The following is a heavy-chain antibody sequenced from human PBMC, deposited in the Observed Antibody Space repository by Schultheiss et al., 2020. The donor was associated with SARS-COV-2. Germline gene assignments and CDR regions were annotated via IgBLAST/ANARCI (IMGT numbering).Heavy chain of an antibody. CDR1: GGSISSGGYY. CDR3: ARDRIAVAAGVRYFDL. V-gene: IGHV4-31*03. Sequence: SQTLSLTCTVSGGSISSGGYYWSWIRQHPGKGLEWIGYIYYSGSTNYNPSLKSRVTISVDTSKNQFSLKLSSVTAADTAVYYCARDRIAVAAGVRYFDLWGRGTLVTVSS. J-gene: IGHJ2*01. D-gene: IGHD6-19*01. CDR2: IYYSGST.